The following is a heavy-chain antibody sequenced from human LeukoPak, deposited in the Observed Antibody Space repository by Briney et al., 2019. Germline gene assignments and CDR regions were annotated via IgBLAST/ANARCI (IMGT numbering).Heavy chain of an antibody. CDR1: GFTFASYA. Sequence: GGSLRLSCAAPGFTFASYAMHWVRQAPGKGLEYVSAITNNGGTTFYANSVKGRFTISRDNSKNTLFLQMGSLRPEDMAVYYCARVDDFTYDYWGQGTLVTVSS. CDR3: ARVDDFTYDY. V-gene: IGHV3-64*01. D-gene: IGHD2-2*03. J-gene: IGHJ4*02. CDR2: ITNNGGTT.